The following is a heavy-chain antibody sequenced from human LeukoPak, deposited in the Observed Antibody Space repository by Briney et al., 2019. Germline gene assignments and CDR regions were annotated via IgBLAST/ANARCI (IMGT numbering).Heavy chain of an antibody. CDR2: IYYSGST. CDR1: GGSISSGDYY. V-gene: IGHV4-39*01. J-gene: IGHJ4*02. Sequence: PSETLSLTCTVSGGSISSGDYYWSWIRQPPRKGLEWIGSIYYSGSTYYKPSLKSRVTISVDTSKNQFSLKLSSVTAADTAVYYCANQLRWLQFNYWGQGTLVAVSS. D-gene: IGHD5-24*01. CDR3: ANQLRWLQFNY.